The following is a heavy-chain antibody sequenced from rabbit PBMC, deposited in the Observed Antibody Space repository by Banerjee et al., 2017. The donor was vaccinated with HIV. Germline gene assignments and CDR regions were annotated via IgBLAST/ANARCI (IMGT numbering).Heavy chain of an antibody. Sequence: QEQLVESGGGLVKPGASLTLSCKASGFSFSNKYVMCWVRQAPGKGLEWIACINTSSGNTVYASWAKGRFTISKISSTTVTLQMTSLTAADTATYFCARSRIVVSYGMDLRGPGTLVTVS. V-gene: IGHV1S45*01. CDR1: GFSFSNKYV. D-gene: IGHD1-1*01. J-gene: IGHJ6*01. CDR2: INTSSGNT. CDR3: ARSRIVVSYGMDL.